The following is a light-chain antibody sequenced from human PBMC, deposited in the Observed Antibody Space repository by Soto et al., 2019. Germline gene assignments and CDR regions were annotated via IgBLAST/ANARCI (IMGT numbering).Light chain of an antibody. CDR2: DAS. V-gene: IGKV3-15*01. J-gene: IGKJ4*01. Sequence: EIVMTQSPATLSVSKGERATLSCRASLSVSRNLAWYQQKPGQAPRLLIFDASTRATGIPARFSGSGSGTEFTLTITSLQSEDFAVYYCQQYNNWPRATFGGGTNVDI. CDR3: QQYNNWPRAT. CDR1: LSVSRN.